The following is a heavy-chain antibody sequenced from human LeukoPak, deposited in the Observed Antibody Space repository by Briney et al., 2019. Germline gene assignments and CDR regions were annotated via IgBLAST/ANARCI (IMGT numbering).Heavy chain of an antibody. CDR2: ITPHKGNT. Sequence: ASVKVSCKASGYTFSNYGISWVRQAPGQGLEWMGWITPHKGNTNYAQKFQGRVTMTRDTSTSTAYMELRSLRSDDTAVYYCARDRSSSDLWGQGTLVTVSS. D-gene: IGHD6-19*01. V-gene: IGHV1-18*01. CDR1: GYTFSNYG. CDR3: ARDRSSSDL. J-gene: IGHJ5*02.